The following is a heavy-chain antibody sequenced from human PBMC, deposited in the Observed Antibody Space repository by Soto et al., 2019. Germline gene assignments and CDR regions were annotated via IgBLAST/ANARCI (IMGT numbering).Heavy chain of an antibody. CDR3: AREFLGYSYGRESHRFDY. D-gene: IGHD5-18*01. CDR2: IYYSGST. J-gene: IGHJ4*02. Sequence: QVQLQESGPGLVKPSQTLSLTCTVSGGSISSGGYYWSWIRQHPGKGLEWIGYIYYSGSTYYNPSLKSRVTISVDTSKNQFSLKLSSVTAADTAVYYCAREFLGYSYGRESHRFDYWGQGTLVTVSS. V-gene: IGHV4-31*03. CDR1: GGSISSGGYY.